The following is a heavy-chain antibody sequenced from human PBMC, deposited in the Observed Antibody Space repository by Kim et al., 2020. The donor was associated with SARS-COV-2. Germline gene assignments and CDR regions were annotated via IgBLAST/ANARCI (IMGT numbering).Heavy chain of an antibody. Sequence: SETLSLTCTVSGGSISSGGYYWSWIRQHPGKGLEWIGYIYYSGSTYYNPSLKSRVTISVDTSKNQFSLKLSSVTAADTAVYYCARDRRDCSGGSCYSGWFDPWGQGTLVTVSS. J-gene: IGHJ5*02. V-gene: IGHV4-31*03. D-gene: IGHD2-15*01. CDR3: ARDRRDCSGGSCYSGWFDP. CDR2: IYYSGST. CDR1: GGSISSGGYY.